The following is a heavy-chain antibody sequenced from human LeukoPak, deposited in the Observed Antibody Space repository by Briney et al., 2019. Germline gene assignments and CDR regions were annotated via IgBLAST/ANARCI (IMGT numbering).Heavy chain of an antibody. CDR3: TTPPQARNWNNFDY. J-gene: IGHJ4*02. CDR2: IKSKTDGGTT. CDR1: GFTFSNAW. D-gene: IGHD1/OR15-1a*01. Sequence: GGSLRLSCAATGFTFSNAWMSWVRQAPGKGLEWVGRIKSKTDGGTTDYAAPVKGRFTISRDDSKNTLYLQMNSLKTEDTAVYYCTTPPQARNWNNFDYWGQGTLVTVSS. V-gene: IGHV3-15*01.